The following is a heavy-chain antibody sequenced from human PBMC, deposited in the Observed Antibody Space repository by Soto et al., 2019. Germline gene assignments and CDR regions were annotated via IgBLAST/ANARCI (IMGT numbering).Heavy chain of an antibody. CDR2: IIPIFGTA. V-gene: IGHV1-69*12. J-gene: IGHJ4*02. D-gene: IGHD3-9*01. CDR1: GGTFSSYA. Sequence: QVQLVQSGAEVKKPGSSVKVSCKASGGTFSSYAISWVRQAPGQGLEWMGGIIPIFGTANYAQKFQGRVTITADESTSTAYKELSSLRSEDTAVYYCASGAFRENLRDWLPHFDYWGQGTLVTVSS. CDR3: ASGAFRENLRDWLPHFDY.